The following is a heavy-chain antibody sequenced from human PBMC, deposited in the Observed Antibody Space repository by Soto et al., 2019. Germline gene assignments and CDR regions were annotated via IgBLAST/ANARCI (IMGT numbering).Heavy chain of an antibody. V-gene: IGHV4-59*01. CDR1: GGSISSYY. CDR2: IYYSGST. J-gene: IGHJ3*02. CDR3: ARSGSMVRGSDDGAFDI. D-gene: IGHD3-10*01. Sequence: KPSETLSLTCTVSGGSISSYYWSWIRQPPGKGLEWIGYIYYSGSTNYNPSLKSRVTISVDTSKNQFSLKLSSVTAADTAVYYCARSGSMVRGSDDGAFDIWGQGTMVTVSS.